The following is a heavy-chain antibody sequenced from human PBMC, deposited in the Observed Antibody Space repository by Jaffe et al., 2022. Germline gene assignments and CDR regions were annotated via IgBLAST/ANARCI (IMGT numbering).Heavy chain of an antibody. D-gene: IGHD6-19*01. CDR1: GYSISSGYY. CDR2: IYHSGST. V-gene: IGHV4-38-2*01. Sequence: QVQLQESGPGLVKPSETLSLTCAVSGYSISSGYYWGWIRQPPGKGLEWIGSIYHSGSTYYNPSLKSRVTISVDTSKNQFSLKLSSVTAADTAVYYCARVSRMGGWQRGSYFDYWGQGTLVTVSS. CDR3: ARVSRMGGWQRGSYFDY. J-gene: IGHJ4*02.